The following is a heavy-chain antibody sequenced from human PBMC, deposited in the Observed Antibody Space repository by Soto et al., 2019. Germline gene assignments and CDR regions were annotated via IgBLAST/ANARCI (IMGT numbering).Heavy chain of an antibody. CDR1: GGSISSSSYS. CDR3: AREATIAARLDS. V-gene: IGHV4-39*02. CDR2: IYYSGST. J-gene: IGHJ4*02. D-gene: IGHD6-6*01. Sequence: SDTLSLTGTVSGGSISSSSYSCGSFRQPPGKGLEWIGSIYYSGSTYYNPSLKSRVTISVDTSKNQFSLKLSSVTAADTAVYYCAREATIAARLDSWGQGPLVTVS.